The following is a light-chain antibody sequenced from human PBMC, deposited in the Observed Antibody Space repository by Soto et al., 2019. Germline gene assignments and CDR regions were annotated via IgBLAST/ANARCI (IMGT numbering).Light chain of an antibody. CDR1: QSVTSSH. CDR3: LQYSSTPHT. Sequence: EIVLTQTPGTLSLSPGERATLSCRASQSVTSSHLAWYQQKPGQAPRLLIYGASTRATGIPDRFSGSGSDTDFSLTIRRLDPEDFAMYYCLQYSSTPHTFGQGTNLEIK. CDR2: GAS. V-gene: IGKV3-20*01. J-gene: IGKJ2*01.